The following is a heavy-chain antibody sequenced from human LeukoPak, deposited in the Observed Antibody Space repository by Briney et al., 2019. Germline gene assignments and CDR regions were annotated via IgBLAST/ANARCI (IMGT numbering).Heavy chain of an antibody. CDR1: GFTFSSYW. CDR2: INSDGSST. D-gene: IGHD5-18*01. Sequence: GGSLRLSCAASGFTFSSYWMHWVRQAPGKGLVWVSRINSDGSSTSYADSVKGRFTISRDNAKNTLYLQMNSLRAEDTDVYYCARGGTYSYGSLDYWGQGTLVTVSS. V-gene: IGHV3-74*01. CDR3: ARGGTYSYGSLDY. J-gene: IGHJ4*02.